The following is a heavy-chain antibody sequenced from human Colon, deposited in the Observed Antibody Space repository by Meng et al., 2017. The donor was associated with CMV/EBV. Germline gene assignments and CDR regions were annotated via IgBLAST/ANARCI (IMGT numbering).Heavy chain of an antibody. Sequence: SETLSLTCTVSGGSISRYYWSWIRQSPGKALQWIGYIYYSGNTNYNPSLKSRVSMSVDTSKNQFSLKLSSVTAADTAVYYCVRVDGGGYEAFFDYWGQGTLVTVSS. J-gene: IGHJ4*02. CDR1: GGSISRYY. D-gene: IGHD1-26*01. V-gene: IGHV4-59*01. CDR3: VRVDGGGYEAFFDY. CDR2: IYYSGNT.